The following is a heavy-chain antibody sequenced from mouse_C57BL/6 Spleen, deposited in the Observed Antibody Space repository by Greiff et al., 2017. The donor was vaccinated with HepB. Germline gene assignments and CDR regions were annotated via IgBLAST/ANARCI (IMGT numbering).Heavy chain of an antibody. Sequence: VQLQQSGPELVKPGASVKISCKASGYSFTGYYMNWVKQSPEKSLEWIGEINPSTGGTTYNQKFKAKATLTVDKSSSTAYMQLKSLTSEDSAVYYCARRLHYFDYWGQGTTLTVSS. CDR2: INPSTGGT. CDR1: GYSFTGYY. CDR3: ARRLHYFDY. J-gene: IGHJ2*01. V-gene: IGHV1-42*01.